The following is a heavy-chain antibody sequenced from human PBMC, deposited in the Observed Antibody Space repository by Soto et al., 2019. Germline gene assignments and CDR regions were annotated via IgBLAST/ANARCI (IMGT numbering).Heavy chain of an antibody. D-gene: IGHD6-13*01. J-gene: IGHJ4*02. CDR3: AKEGRYSRFLDD. V-gene: IGHV3-23*01. CDR2: ISGSGGDKT. CDR1: GFTFTIYA. Sequence: GGSLRLSCAASGFTFTIYAMTWVRQAPGKGLEWVSTISGSGGDKTYYRDSVKGRFTISRENSKNTLYLFMHNLRAEDTAVYYCAKEGRYSRFLDDWGQGTLVTVSS.